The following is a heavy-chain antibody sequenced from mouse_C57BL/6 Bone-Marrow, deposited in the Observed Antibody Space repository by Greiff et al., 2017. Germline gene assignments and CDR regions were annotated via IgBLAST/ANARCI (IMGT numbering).Heavy chain of an antibody. D-gene: IGHD1-1*01. J-gene: IGHJ2*01. CDR2: IHPNSGST. CDR3: VGSLYYYGRGDD. Sequence: QVQLQQPGAELVKPGASVKLSCKASGYTFTSYWMHWVKQRPGQGLEWIGMIHPNSGSTNYNVKFNSNATMTVVKSSRPASMQRSSLTSEDSAVYYGVGSLYYYGRGDDWGKGNTRTGSS. CDR1: GYTFTSYW. V-gene: IGHV1-64*01.